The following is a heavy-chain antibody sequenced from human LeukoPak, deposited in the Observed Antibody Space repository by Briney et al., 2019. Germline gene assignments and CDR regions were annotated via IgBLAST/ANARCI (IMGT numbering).Heavy chain of an antibody. CDR1: GYSISSGYY. J-gene: IGHJ4*02. D-gene: IGHD5-24*01. CDR2: INHSGST. V-gene: IGHV4-38-2*02. CDR3: ARRRWLQLNY. Sequence: SETLSLTCTVSGYSISSGYYWGWIRQPPGKGLEWIGEINHSGSTNYNPSLKSRVTISVDTSKNQFSLKLSSVTAADTAVYYCARRRWLQLNYWGQGTLVTVSS.